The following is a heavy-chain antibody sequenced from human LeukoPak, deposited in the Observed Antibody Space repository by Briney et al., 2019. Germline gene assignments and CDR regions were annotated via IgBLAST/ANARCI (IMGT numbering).Heavy chain of an antibody. CDR1: GYTFTGYY. D-gene: IGHD2-2*01. V-gene: IGHV1-2*06. Sequence: ASVKVSCKASGYTFTGYYIHWVRQAPGQGLEWMGRINPNSGGTNYAQKFQGRVTMTRDTSISTAYMELSRLRSDDTAVYYCAREPPPDSGAMFQHWGQGTLVTVSS. J-gene: IGHJ1*01. CDR2: INPNSGGT. CDR3: AREPPPDSGAMFQH.